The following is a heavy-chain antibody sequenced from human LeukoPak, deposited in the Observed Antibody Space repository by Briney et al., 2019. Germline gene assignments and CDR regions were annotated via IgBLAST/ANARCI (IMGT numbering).Heavy chain of an antibody. J-gene: IGHJ5*02. CDR3: ARVQNYYGSGSYTPTGLFDP. CDR1: GFTVSSNY. D-gene: IGHD3-10*01. CDR2: IYSGGST. Sequence: GGSLRLSCAASGFTVSSNYMSWVRQAPGKGLEWVSVIYSGGSTYYADSVKGRFTISRDNSKNTLYLQMNSLRAEDTVVYYCARVQNYYGSGSYTPTGLFDPWGQGTLVTVSS. V-gene: IGHV3-66*01.